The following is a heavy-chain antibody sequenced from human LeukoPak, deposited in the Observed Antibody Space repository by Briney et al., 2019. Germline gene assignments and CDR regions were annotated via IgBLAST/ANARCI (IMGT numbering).Heavy chain of an antibody. CDR1: GGYISSYY. CDR2: IYYSGST. Sequence: PSKTLSLTCTVSGGYISSYYWSWIRQPPGKGLEWIGYIYYSGSTNYNPSLKSRVTISVDTSKNQFSLKLSSVTAADTAVYYCARGSRDGYNELHFDYWGQGTLVTVSS. CDR3: ARGSRDGYNELHFDY. J-gene: IGHJ4*02. V-gene: IGHV4-59*01. D-gene: IGHD5-24*01.